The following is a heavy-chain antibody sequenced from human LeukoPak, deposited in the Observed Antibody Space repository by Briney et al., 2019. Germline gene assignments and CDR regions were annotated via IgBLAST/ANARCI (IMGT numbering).Heavy chain of an antibody. D-gene: IGHD2-2*01. CDR3: AKDVVNCGSTSCYFYYYMDV. V-gene: IGHV3-30*02. Sequence: GSLRLSCAASGFTFSTYGMHWVRQAPGKGLEWVAFLRYDGSNKYYADSVKGRFTISRDNSKNTLYLQMNSLRAEDTAVYYCAKDVVNCGSTSCYFYYYMDVWGKGTTVTVSS. J-gene: IGHJ6*03. CDR1: GFTFSTYG. CDR2: LRYDGSNK.